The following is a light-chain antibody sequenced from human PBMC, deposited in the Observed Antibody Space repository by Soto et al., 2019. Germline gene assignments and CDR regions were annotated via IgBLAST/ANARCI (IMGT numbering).Light chain of an antibody. CDR2: GAS. Sequence: EVVFRHSPATLSLSLGEGATLSCRASQSVSSKLAWYQQKPGQAPRLLIYGASTRATGIPARFSGSGCGTEFTPTISSLQSEDFAFYYGQQYTNWPTWTFGQGTKVDIK. CDR3: QQYTNWPTWT. V-gene: IGKV3-15*01. CDR1: QSVSSK. J-gene: IGKJ1*01.